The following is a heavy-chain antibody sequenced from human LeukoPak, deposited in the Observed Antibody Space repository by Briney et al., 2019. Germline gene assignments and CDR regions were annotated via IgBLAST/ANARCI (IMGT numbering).Heavy chain of an antibody. CDR3: ARDDVGALDY. CDR1: GFTFSADW. Sequence: GGSLRLSCAASGFTFSADWMAWVRQAPGKGLEWVANMKQDGSAKHYVDSVKGRFTISRDNVRNSPYLQMNSLRAEDSAVYYCARDDVGALDYWGQGTLVTVSS. J-gene: IGHJ4*02. CDR2: MKQDGSAK. V-gene: IGHV3-7*01. D-gene: IGHD3-16*01.